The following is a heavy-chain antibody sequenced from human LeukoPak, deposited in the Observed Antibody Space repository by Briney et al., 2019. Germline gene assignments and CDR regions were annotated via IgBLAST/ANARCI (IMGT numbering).Heavy chain of an antibody. Sequence: GGSLRLSCAASGFTFTSYPMNWVRQAPGKGLEWVSTISGGGDITYYADCVRGRFTISRDNSKNTLYLQMNRLRAEDTAVYYCSRDSCSCTYCYVFDHWGQGTLVTVSS. CDR1: GFTFTSYP. D-gene: IGHD2-2*01. J-gene: IGHJ5*02. CDR2: ISGGGDIT. V-gene: IGHV3-23*01. CDR3: SRDSCSCTYCYVFDH.